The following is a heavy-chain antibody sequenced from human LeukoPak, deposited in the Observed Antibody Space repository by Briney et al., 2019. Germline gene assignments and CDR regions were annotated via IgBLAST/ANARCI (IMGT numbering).Heavy chain of an antibody. CDR2: INYSGYT. Sequence: SETLSLTCAVSGVSFGGYSWSWIRQTPEKGLEWIGEINYSGYTKYNPSLRSRVAMSVDTSKNQFSLNLRSMTVADTGLYFCARVGSTPAKFDYWGQGTQVAVSS. CDR3: ARVGSTPAKFDY. V-gene: IGHV4-34*01. J-gene: IGHJ4*02. CDR1: GVSFGGYS. D-gene: IGHD1-26*01.